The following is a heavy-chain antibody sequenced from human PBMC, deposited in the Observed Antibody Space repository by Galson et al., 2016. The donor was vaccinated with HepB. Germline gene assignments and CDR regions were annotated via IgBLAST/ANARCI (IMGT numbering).Heavy chain of an antibody. J-gene: IGHJ3*02. CDR2: INPNSGGT. Sequence: SCKASGYTSTADYMHWVRQAPGQGLEWMGWINPNSGGTHYAQKFQGRVTLTRDTSISTAYMELSSLISDDTAVYYCARIKEELRRAFDIWGQGTMLTVSS. CDR3: ARIKEELRRAFDI. V-gene: IGHV1-2*02. D-gene: IGHD1-7*01. CDR1: GYTSTADY.